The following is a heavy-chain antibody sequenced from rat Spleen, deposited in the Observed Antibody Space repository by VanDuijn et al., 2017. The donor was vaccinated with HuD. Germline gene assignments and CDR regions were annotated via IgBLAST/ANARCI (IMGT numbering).Heavy chain of an antibody. J-gene: IGHJ2*01. CDR3: TRGYAHY. D-gene: IGHD1-12*03. CDR2: ISPGGGNT. V-gene: IGHV5-25*01. Sequence: EVQLVESGGGLVQPGRSLKLSCAASGFTFSDFYMAWVRQAPTKGLEWVASISPGGGNTYYRDSVKGRFTVSRDNAKSTLYLQMNSLRSEDTATYYCTRGYAHYWGQGVMVTVSS. CDR1: GFTFSDFY.